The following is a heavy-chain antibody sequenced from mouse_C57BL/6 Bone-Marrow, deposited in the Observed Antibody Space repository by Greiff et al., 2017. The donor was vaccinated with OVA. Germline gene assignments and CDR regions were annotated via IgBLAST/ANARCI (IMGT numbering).Heavy chain of an antibody. Sequence: VKLMESGAELVKPGASVKLSCKASGYTFTEYTIHWVKQRPGQGLEWIGWFYPGSGSIKYNEKFKDKATLTADKSSSTVYMELSRLTSEDSAVYFCARHEERGIGFAYWGQGTLVTVSA. CDR2: FYPGSGSI. CDR3: ARHEERGIGFAY. CDR1: GYTFTEYT. V-gene: IGHV1-62-2*01. J-gene: IGHJ3*01.